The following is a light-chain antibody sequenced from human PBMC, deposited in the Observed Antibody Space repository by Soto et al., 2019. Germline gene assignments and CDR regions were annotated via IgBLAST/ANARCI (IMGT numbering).Light chain of an antibody. CDR1: QNITNN. CDR2: HAS. Sequence: DIQMTQSPSSLSASIGDRVTITCQASQNITNNLSWYQQKPGKAPNLLIYHASKLAKGVTSRFSGSGSGTDFSFIITSLQREDLATYYCQQYDNLLTFGGGTKVDIK. J-gene: IGKJ4*01. CDR3: QQYDNLLT. V-gene: IGKV1-33*01.